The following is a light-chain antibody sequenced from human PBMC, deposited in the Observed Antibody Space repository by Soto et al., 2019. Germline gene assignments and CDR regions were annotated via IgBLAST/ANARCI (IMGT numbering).Light chain of an antibody. CDR1: NGHTSYA. V-gene: IGLV4-69*01. CDR2: VKSDGSH. Sequence: QLVLTQSPSASASLGASIKLTCTLSNGHTSYAITWHQQQPEKGPRYLMKVKSDGSHSKGDGIPDRFSGSSSGAERYLTISSLQFEDEADYYCQTWGTGILVFGGGTKVTVL. CDR3: QTWGTGILV. J-gene: IGLJ2*01.